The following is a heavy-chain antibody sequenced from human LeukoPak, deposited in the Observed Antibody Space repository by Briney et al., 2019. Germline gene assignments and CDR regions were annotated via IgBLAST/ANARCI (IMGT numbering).Heavy chain of an antibody. D-gene: IGHD1-26*01. V-gene: IGHV3-48*02. J-gene: IGHJ6*03. CDR1: GFTFSTYN. CDR3: ARREYYYNYMDV. Sequence: PGGSLRLSCAASGFTFSTYNMSWVRQAPGKGLEWVSYITSDSSTIYYADSVKGRFTISRDNAKNSLYLQMNSLRDEDTAVYYCARREYYYNYMDVWGKGTTVTVSS. CDR2: ITSDSSTI.